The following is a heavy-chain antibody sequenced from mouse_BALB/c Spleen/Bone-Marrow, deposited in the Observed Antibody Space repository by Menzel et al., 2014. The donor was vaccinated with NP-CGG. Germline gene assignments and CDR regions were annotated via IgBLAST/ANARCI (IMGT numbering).Heavy chain of an antibody. CDR3: ARGGYGNVYYAMDY. D-gene: IGHD2-10*02. J-gene: IGHJ4*01. Sequence: VQLKHSGPELVKPGASVKMSCKASGYTFTSYVMHWVKQKPGQGLEWIGYINPYNDGTKYNEKFKGKATLTSDKSSSTAYMELSSLTSEDSAVYYCARGGYGNVYYAMDYWGQGTSVTVSS. V-gene: IGHV1-14*01. CDR2: INPYNDGT. CDR1: GYTFTSYV.